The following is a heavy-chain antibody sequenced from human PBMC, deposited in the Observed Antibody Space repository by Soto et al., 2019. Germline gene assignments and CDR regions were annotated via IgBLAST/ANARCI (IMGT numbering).Heavy chain of an antibody. D-gene: IGHD3-10*01. V-gene: IGHV4-34*01. CDR3: ARSPVITMVRGVIITSRGGFDP. Sequence: QVQLQQWGAGLLKPSETLSLTCAVYGGSFSGYYWSWIRQPPGKGLEWIGEINHSGSTNYNPSLKGRVTLSVDTSKNQFSLKLSSVTAADTAVYYCARSPVITMVRGVIITSRGGFDPWGQGTLVTVSS. CDR2: INHSGST. CDR1: GGSFSGYY. J-gene: IGHJ5*02.